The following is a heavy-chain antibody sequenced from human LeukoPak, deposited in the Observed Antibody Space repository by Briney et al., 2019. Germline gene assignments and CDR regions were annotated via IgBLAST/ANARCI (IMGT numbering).Heavy chain of an antibody. V-gene: IGHV4-34*01. J-gene: IGHJ4*02. CDR2: INRNGST. CDR3: AREVVVVPAATSYFDY. CDR1: GGSFSNYY. Sequence: PSETLSLTCAVDGGSFSNYYWSWIRQPPGKGLEWIGEINRNGSTNYNPSLKSRLTISIDTSKKQFSLKLSSVTAADTAVYYCAREVVVVPAATSYFDYWGQGTLVTVSS. D-gene: IGHD2-2*01.